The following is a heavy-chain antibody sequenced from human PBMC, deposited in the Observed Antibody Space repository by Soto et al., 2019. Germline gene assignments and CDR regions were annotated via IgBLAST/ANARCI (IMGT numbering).Heavy chain of an antibody. V-gene: IGHV4-39*01. J-gene: IGHJ4*02. D-gene: IGHD3-3*01. CDR2: IYYSGST. CDR1: GGSISSSSYY. CDR3: ARRVGIWSGYSLY. Sequence: SETLSLTCTVSGGSISSSSYYWGWIRQPPGKGLEWIGSIYYSGSTYYNPSLKSRVTISVDTSKNQFSLKLSSVTAADTAVYYCARRVGIWSGYSLYWGQGTLVTVSS.